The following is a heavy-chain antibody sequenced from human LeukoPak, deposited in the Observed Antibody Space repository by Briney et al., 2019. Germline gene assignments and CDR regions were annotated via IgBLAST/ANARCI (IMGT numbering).Heavy chain of an antibody. CDR3: ARDTYYYDSSGYSGWFDP. J-gene: IGHJ5*02. CDR1: GHTFTIYG. D-gene: IGHD3-22*01. CDR2: ISPYNGNT. Sequence: ASVKVFCKASGHTFTIYGISWVRQAPGQGLEWMRWISPYNGNTNYAQKLQGRVTMTTDTSTSTAYMELRSLRSDDTAVYYCARDTYYYDSSGYSGWFDPWGQGTLVTVSS. V-gene: IGHV1-18*01.